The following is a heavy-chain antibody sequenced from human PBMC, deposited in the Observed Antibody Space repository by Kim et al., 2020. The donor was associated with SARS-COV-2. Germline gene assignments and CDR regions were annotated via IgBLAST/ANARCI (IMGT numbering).Heavy chain of an antibody. D-gene: IGHD3-10*01. CDR3: AKSGEPYGGNPKGY. CDR1: GYTFIGYY. Sequence: ASVKVSCKASGYTFIGYYMQWVRQAPGQGLEWMGWINPKSGGTNYAQKFQGRVTMTSDTSISTAYMELNSLTYDDTAVYFCAKSGEPYGGNPKGYWGQGTLVTVSS. V-gene: IGHV1-2*02. J-gene: IGHJ4*02. CDR2: INPKSGGT.